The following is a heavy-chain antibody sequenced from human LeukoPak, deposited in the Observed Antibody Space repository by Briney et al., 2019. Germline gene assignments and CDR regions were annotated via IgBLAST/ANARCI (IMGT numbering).Heavy chain of an antibody. CDR3: ARHRRKGSSSWYFESAYYYYMDV. CDR1: GYSFTSYW. Sequence: GESLKISCKGSGYSFTSYWIGWVRQMPGKGLEWMGIIYPGDSDTRHSPSFQGQVTISADKSISTAYLQWSSLKASDTAMYYCARHRRKGSSSWYFESAYYYYMDVWGKGTTVTVSS. CDR2: IYPGDSDT. D-gene: IGHD6-13*01. V-gene: IGHV5-51*01. J-gene: IGHJ6*03.